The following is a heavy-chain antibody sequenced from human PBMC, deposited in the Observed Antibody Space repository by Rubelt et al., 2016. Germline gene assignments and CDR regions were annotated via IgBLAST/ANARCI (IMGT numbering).Heavy chain of an antibody. V-gene: IGHV3-48*02. CDR3: ATQGYCSSTSCYGAY. CDR1: GFTVSSNY. Sequence: EVQLVESGGGLVQPGGSLRLSCAASGFTVSSNYMSWVRQAPGKGLEWVSYISSSSSTLYYADSVKGRFTISRDNAKNALYLQMNSLGDEDTAVYYCATQGYCSSTSCYGAYWGQGTLVTVSS. CDR2: ISSSSSTL. J-gene: IGHJ4*02. D-gene: IGHD2-2*01.